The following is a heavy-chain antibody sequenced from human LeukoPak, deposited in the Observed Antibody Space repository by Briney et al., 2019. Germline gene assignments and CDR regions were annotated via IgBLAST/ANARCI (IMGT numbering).Heavy chain of an antibody. J-gene: IGHJ4*02. CDR1: GGSISSYY. V-gene: IGHV4-59*01. Sequence: SETLSLTCTVSGGSISSYYWSWIRQPPGKGLEWLGYVYYSGSTNYNPSLKSRVTMSVDTSKKQFSLTLTSVTAADAAVYYCARDKPSGPGSAGFDYWGQGTLVTVSS. CDR2: VYYSGST. CDR3: ARDKPSGPGSAGFDY. D-gene: IGHD3-10*01.